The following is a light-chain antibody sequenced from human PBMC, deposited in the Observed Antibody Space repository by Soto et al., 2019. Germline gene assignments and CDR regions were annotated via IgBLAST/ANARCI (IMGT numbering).Light chain of an antibody. J-gene: IGKJ1*01. CDR3: QQYNSHWT. Sequence: DIQMTQSPSTLSASVGDRVTITCRASQNIGGWLAWYQQKPGKAPKLLIYDASTLESGVPARFSGSGAGTEFTLTISSLQPDDFAIYYCQQYNSHWTFGQGTQVEIK. CDR1: QNIGGW. V-gene: IGKV1-5*01. CDR2: DAS.